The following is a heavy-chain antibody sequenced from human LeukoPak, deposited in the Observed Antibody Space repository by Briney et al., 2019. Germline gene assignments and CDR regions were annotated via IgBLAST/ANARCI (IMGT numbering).Heavy chain of an antibody. CDR1: GYSFPTYW. Sequence: GESLKISCQGSGYSFPTYWINWVRQKPGKGLEWMGIIYPGDSDTKYSPSFQGQVTISADKSINTVYLQWRSLKASDTAMYHCARGNDFWSPWGHGTLVTVTS. CDR2: IYPGDSDT. CDR3: ARGNDFWSP. D-gene: IGHD3-3*01. J-gene: IGHJ5*02. V-gene: IGHV5-51*01.